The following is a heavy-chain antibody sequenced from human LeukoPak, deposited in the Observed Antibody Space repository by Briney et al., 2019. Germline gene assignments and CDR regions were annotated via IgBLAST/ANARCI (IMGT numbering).Heavy chain of an antibody. CDR2: ISWNSGSI. J-gene: IGHJ4*02. Sequence: GRSLRLSCAASGFTFDDYAMHWVRHAPGKGLEWVSGISWNSGSIGYADSVKGRFTISRDNAKNSLYLQMNSLRAEDTALYYCAKDMAPYQLLPFDYWGQGTLVTVSS. V-gene: IGHV3-9*01. CDR1: GFTFDDYA. CDR3: AKDMAPYQLLPFDY. D-gene: IGHD2-2*01.